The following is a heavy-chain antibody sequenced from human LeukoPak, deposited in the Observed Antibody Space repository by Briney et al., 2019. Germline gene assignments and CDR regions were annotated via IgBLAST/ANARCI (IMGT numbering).Heavy chain of an antibody. Sequence: GGSLRLSCAASGFTFSSYAMSWVRQAPGKGLEWVSAISGSGGSTYYADSVKGRFTVSRDNSKNTLYLQMNNLRPEDTAVYYCAKNLGSPSQNYWGQGTLVTVSS. J-gene: IGHJ4*02. V-gene: IGHV3-23*01. CDR3: AKNLGSPSQNY. CDR1: GFTFSSYA. CDR2: ISGSGGST. D-gene: IGHD7-27*01.